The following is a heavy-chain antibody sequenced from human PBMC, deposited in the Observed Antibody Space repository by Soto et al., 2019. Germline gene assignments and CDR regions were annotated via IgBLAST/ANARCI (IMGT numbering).Heavy chain of an antibody. Sequence: QVQLVQSGAEVKKPGSSVKVSCKASGGTFSTYSISWVRQAPGQGLEWMGGIIPMFGTANKAQKFQGRVTITTDESTITAYMELSSLRSEDTAVYFCAREIDGYYGMDVWGQGTTVTVAS. CDR1: GGTFSTYS. CDR2: IIPMFGTA. V-gene: IGHV1-69*05. J-gene: IGHJ6*02. CDR3: AREIDGYYGMDV.